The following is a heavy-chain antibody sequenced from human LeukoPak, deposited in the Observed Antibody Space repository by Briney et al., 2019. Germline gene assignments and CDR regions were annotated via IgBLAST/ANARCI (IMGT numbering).Heavy chain of an antibody. V-gene: IGHV5-10-1*01. J-gene: IGHJ3*02. D-gene: IGHD3-10*01. CDR1: GYSFTSYW. Sequence: GESLKISCKGSGYSFTSYWISWVRQMHGKGLEWMGRINASDSYTNYSPSFQGHVTISADKSISTAYLQWSSLKASDTAMYYCARHRGFSAFDIWGQGTMVTVSS. CDR2: INASDSYT. CDR3: ARHRGFSAFDI.